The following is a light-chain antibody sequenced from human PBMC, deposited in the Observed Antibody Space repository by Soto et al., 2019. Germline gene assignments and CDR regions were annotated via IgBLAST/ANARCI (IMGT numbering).Light chain of an antibody. CDR2: EVS. Sequence: QSVLTQPASVSGSPGQSITISCTGTTSDVGGYNYVSWYQQHSGKAPKLMIYEVSNRPSGVSNRFSGSKSGNTASLTISGLQAEDEADYYCTSYTSSSTRRYVFGTGTKVTVL. V-gene: IGLV2-14*01. J-gene: IGLJ1*01. CDR1: TSDVGGYNY. CDR3: TSYTSSSTRRYV.